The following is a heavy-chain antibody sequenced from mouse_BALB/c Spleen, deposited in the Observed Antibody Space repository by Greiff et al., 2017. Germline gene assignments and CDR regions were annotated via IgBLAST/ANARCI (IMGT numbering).Heavy chain of an antibody. CDR1: GFTFSSYG. CDR2: ISSGGSYT. J-gene: IGHJ3*01. Sequence: EVMLVESGGDLVKPGGSLKLSCAASGFTFSSYGMSWVRQTPDKRLEWVATISSGGSYTYYPDSVKGRFTISRDNAKNTLYLQMSSLKSEDTAMYYCARHPTIGTWFAYWGQGTLVTVSA. CDR3: ARHPTIGTWFAY. V-gene: IGHV5-6*01. D-gene: IGHD2-14*01.